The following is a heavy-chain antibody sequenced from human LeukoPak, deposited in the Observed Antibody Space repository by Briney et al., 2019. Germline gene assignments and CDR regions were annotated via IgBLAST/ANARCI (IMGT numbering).Heavy chain of an antibody. V-gene: IGHV4-61*02. Sequence: SETLSLTCTVSGGSISSGSYYWSWIRQPAGKRLEWIGRIYTSGSTNYNPSLKSRVTISVDTSKNQFSLKLSSVTAADTAVYYCARETILLYYYDSSGIDYWGQGTLVTVSS. J-gene: IGHJ4*02. D-gene: IGHD3-22*01. CDR2: IYTSGST. CDR3: ARETILLYYYDSSGIDY. CDR1: GGSISSGSYY.